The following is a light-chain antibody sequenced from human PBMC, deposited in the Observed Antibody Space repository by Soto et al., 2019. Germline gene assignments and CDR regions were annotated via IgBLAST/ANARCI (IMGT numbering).Light chain of an antibody. V-gene: IGKV1-39*01. CDR1: QSISSY. CDR3: LQDYHYTRT. J-gene: IGKJ1*01. CDR2: AAS. Sequence: DIQMTHSPSYLSASVGDSVTITCRASQSISSYLNWYQQKPGKAPKXLIYAASSLQSGVPSRFSEILSGTAGTLNLCSLQTEDGSTYDGLQDYHYTRTFGQGTKVEI.